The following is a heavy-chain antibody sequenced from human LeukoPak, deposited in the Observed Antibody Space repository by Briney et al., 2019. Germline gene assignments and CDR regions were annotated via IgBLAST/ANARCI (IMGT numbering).Heavy chain of an antibody. CDR3: AREGFPPKISDFWSGLGPYYYYGMDV. CDR1: GYTFASYY. J-gene: IGHJ6*02. V-gene: IGHV1-46*01. Sequence: ASVKVSCKASGYTFASYYMHWVRQAPGQGLEWMGIINPSGGSTSYTQKFQGRVTMTRDTSTSTVYMELSSLRSEDTAVYYCAREGFPPKISDFWSGLGPYYYYGMDVWGQGTTVTVSS. CDR2: INPSGGST. D-gene: IGHD3-3*01.